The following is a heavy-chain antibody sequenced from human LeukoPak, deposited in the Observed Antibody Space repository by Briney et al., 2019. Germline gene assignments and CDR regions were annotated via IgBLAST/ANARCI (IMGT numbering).Heavy chain of an antibody. CDR1: GFTFISYE. D-gene: IGHD2-15*01. Sequence: GGSLRLSCVVYGFTFISYEMNWVRQAPGKGLEWVSYIGSRGTTIYYVDCVKGQFTISRVNAKNSLNLQMNSLRAEDTALDYCARDREGGGRRTGMDVWGQGTTVTVSS. CDR2: IGSRGTTI. V-gene: IGHV3-48*03. CDR3: ARDREGGGRRTGMDV. J-gene: IGHJ6*02.